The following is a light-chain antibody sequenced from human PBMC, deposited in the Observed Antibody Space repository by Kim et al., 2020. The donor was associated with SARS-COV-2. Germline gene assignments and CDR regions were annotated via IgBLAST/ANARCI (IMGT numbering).Light chain of an antibody. CDR2: GVS. CDR3: SSYTSSSTLV. J-gene: IGLJ2*01. CDR1: SVDVGGYIY. Sequence: GQCITLTGTGTSVDVGGYIYVSCYHKQPGKAPKLMIYGVSARPSGVSNRFSGSKSGNTAYLTISGLQAEDEADYYCSSYTSSSTLVFGGGTQLTVL. V-gene: IGLV2-14*03.